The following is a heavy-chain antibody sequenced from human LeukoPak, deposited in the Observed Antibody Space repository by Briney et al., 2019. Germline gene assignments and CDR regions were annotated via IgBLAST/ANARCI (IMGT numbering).Heavy chain of an antibody. CDR3: GRGSYNSSWYVPVDY. Sequence: ASVKVSCKASGYTFTSYGISWVRQAPGQGLEWMGWISAYNGNTNYAQKFQGRVTIIRDTSTSTVYMELSSLRSEDTAVYFCGRGSYNSSWYVPVDYWGQGTLVTVSS. D-gene: IGHD6-13*01. V-gene: IGHV1-18*01. CDR1: GYTFTSYG. J-gene: IGHJ4*02. CDR2: ISAYNGNT.